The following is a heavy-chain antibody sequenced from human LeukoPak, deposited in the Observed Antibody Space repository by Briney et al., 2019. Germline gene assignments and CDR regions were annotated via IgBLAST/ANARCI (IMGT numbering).Heavy chain of an antibody. J-gene: IGHJ4*02. CDR1: TFTFSSYA. Sequence: GGSLRLSCAASTFTFSSYAMHWVRQGPGKGLEWVTVISNDGSNKYYADSVKGRFTISRDNSKNTLYLQMNSLRAEDTAVYYCARVFDSGSYSFFDYWGQGTLVTVSS. CDR3: ARVFDSGSYSFFDY. D-gene: IGHD1-26*01. CDR2: ISNDGSNK. V-gene: IGHV3-30*04.